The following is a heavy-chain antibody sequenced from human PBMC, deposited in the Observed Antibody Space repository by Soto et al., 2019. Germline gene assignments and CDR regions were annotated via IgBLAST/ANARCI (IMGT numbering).Heavy chain of an antibody. CDR3: ASPPTESTTGDF. Sequence: PGGSLRLTCVASGVTFSDHYMDWVRQAPGKGLEGVGRSRKKSSNYFKYYAASVRGRFTISRDESQNSLYLQMDSLKTEDTAFYYCASPPTESTTGDFWGQGIMVTVSS. CDR1: GVTFSDHY. J-gene: IGHJ4*02. CDR2: SRKKSSNYFK. V-gene: IGHV3-72*01. D-gene: IGHD1-26*01.